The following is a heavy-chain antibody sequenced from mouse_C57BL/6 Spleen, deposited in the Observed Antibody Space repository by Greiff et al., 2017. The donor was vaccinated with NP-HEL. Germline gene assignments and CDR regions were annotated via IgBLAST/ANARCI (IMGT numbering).Heavy chain of an antibody. D-gene: IGHD2-5*01. CDR3: ARSGSNYEDWYFDV. V-gene: IGHV1-69*01. CDR2: IDPSDSYT. J-gene: IGHJ1*03. CDR1: GYTFTSYW. Sequence: QVQLQQSGAELVMPGASVKLSCKASGYTFTSYWMHWVKQRPGQGLEWIGEIDPSDSYTNYNQKFKGKSTLTVDKSSSTAYMQLSSLTSEDSAVYYCARSGSNYEDWYFDVWGTGTTVTVAS.